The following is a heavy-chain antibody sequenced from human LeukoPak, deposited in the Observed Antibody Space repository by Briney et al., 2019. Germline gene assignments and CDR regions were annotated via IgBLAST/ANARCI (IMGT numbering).Heavy chain of an antibody. J-gene: IGHJ4*02. CDR2: IKQDGSEK. CDR3: ATLKYYFDY. Sequence: GGSLRLSCAASGFTFSSYEMNWVRQAPGKGLEWVANIKQDGSEKYYVDSVKGRFTISRDNAENSLYLQMNSLRAEDTAVYYCATLKYYFDYWGQGTLVTVSS. CDR1: GFTFSSYE. V-gene: IGHV3-7*05.